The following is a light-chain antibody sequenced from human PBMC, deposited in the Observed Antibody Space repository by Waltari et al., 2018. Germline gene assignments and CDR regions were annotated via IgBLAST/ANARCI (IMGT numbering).Light chain of an antibody. V-gene: IGKV3-15*01. CDR2: GAF. J-gene: IGKJ5*01. Sequence: EVVMTQSPATLSVSPGERATLSCRASHGISDNLAWYQQKPGQAPRLLIYGAFTRATGIPARFTGSGSETEFTLTINSLQSEDSAVYYCQQYNRWPPITFGQGTRLEIK. CDR3: QQYNRWPPIT. CDR1: HGISDN.